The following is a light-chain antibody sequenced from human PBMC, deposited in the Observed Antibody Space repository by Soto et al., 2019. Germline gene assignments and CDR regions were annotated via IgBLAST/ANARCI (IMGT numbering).Light chain of an antibody. J-gene: IGKJ1*01. V-gene: IGKV3-15*01. CDR2: GAS. CDR1: QSVGAT. Sequence: EIVMTQSPATLSVFPLERATLSCRASQSVGATVAWYHQRPGQAPRLLISGASTRATGVPARVSASGSGTAFTLTITSLQSDDFGVYYCQQYADWPTTFGQGTKVDIK. CDR3: QQYADWPTT.